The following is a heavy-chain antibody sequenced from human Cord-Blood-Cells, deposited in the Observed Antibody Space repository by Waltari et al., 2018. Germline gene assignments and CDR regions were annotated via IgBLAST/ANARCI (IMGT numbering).Heavy chain of an antibody. V-gene: IGHV4-39*01. D-gene: IGHD2-2*02. CDR1: GGSISSSSYY. J-gene: IGHJ5*02. Sequence: QLQLQESGPGLVKPSETLSLTCTVSGGSISSSSYYWGWIRQPPGKGLAWIGSIYYSGSTYYNPSLKSRVTISVDTSKNQFSLKLSSVTAADTAVYYCARLPYQLLYDWFDPWGQGTLVTVSS. CDR2: IYYSGST. CDR3: ARLPYQLLYDWFDP.